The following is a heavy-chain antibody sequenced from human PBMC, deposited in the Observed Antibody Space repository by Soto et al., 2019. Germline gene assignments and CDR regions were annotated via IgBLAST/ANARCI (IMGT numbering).Heavy chain of an antibody. Sequence: QVQLVQSGAEVEKPGSSVKVSCKAPGGTFSSYAISWVRQAPGQGLEWMGGISPIFGTAKYAQKFQGRVTITADESTSTGYMGLSSLRSEDTAVYYCARSQGGSSSLDIYYYYYYGMDVWGQGTTVTVSS. CDR2: ISPIFGTA. CDR1: GGTFSSYA. D-gene: IGHD2-15*01. V-gene: IGHV1-69*01. J-gene: IGHJ6*02. CDR3: ARSQGGSSSLDIYYYYYYGMDV.